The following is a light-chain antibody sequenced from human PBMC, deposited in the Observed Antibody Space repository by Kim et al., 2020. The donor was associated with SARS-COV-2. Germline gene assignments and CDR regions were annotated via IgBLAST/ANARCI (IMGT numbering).Light chain of an antibody. Sequence: DIQMTQSPSSLSASVGDRVTITCRASQSISSYLNWYQQKPGKAPKLLIYAASSLQSGVPSRFSGSGSGTDFTLTISSLQPEDFATYYSQQNYSTPSTFGQRTKVDIK. V-gene: IGKV1-39*01. J-gene: IGKJ1*01. CDR3: QQNYSTPST. CDR1: QSISSY. CDR2: AAS.